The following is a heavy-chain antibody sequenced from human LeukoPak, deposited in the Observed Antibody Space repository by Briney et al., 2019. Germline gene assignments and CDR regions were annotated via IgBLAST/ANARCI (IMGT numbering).Heavy chain of an antibody. CDR2: MNPNSGNT. V-gene: IGHV1-8*01. D-gene: IGHD3-10*01. J-gene: IGHJ4*02. Sequence: ASVKVSCKASGYTFTSYDINWVRQATGQGLEWMGWMNPNSGNTGYAQKFQGRVTMTRNTAISTAYMELSSLGSEDTAVYYCARARFGELEIDYWGQGTLVTVSS. CDR3: ARARFGELEIDY. CDR1: GYTFTSYD.